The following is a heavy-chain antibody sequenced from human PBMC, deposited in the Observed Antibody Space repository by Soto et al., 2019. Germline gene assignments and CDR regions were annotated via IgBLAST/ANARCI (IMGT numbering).Heavy chain of an antibody. CDR2: MSYDGGNK. V-gene: IGHV3-30*18. Sequence: QVQLVESGGGVVQPGRSLRLSCAASGFTFSSYGMHWVRQAPGKGLEWVAVMSYDGGNKNYVDSVKGRFAISRDNSENTLYLQMNSLRAEDTAVYYCAKDTYYHDSSGYYVFDYWGQGTLVTVSS. D-gene: IGHD3-22*01. CDR1: GFTFSSYG. J-gene: IGHJ4*02. CDR3: AKDTYYHDSSGYYVFDY.